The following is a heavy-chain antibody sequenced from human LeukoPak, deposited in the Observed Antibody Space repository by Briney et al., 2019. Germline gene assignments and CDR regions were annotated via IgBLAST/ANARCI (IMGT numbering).Heavy chain of an antibody. Sequence: PGGSLRLSCAASGFSFSSYNLNWVRQAPGKGLEWVSSLSTSSSYIYYADSVKGRFTISRDNAKNSLYLQMNSLRAEDMALYYCAKDIFVNSDYYDSRSDAFDIWGQGTMVTVSS. CDR1: GFSFSSYN. D-gene: IGHD3-22*01. CDR2: LSTSSSYI. J-gene: IGHJ3*02. CDR3: AKDIFVNSDYYDSRSDAFDI. V-gene: IGHV3-21*04.